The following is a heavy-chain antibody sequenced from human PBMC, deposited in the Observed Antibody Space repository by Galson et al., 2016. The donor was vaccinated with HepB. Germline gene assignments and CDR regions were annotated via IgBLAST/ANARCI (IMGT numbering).Heavy chain of an antibody. J-gene: IGHJ4*02. V-gene: IGHV3-33*06. CDR1: RFTFSNYG. Sequence: SLRLSCAASRFTFSNYGMHWVRQAPGKGLEWVAVIWYDGSQKYYADSVKGRFTISRDNSKNTLSLQMNSLRAEDTAVYCCAKGRPDYYGSGSYAPLDYWGQGTLVTVSS. CDR2: IWYDGSQK. D-gene: IGHD3-10*01. CDR3: AKGRPDYYGSGSYAPLDY.